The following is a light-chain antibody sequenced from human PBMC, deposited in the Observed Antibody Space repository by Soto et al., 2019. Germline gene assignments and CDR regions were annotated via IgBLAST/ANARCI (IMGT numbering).Light chain of an antibody. CDR1: SSNIGSDY. CDR2: SDT. Sequence: QPVLTQSPSASGTPGQRVTISCSGSSSNIGSDYVYWYRQLPGTAPKLLIYSDTQRPSGVPDRFSGSKSGTSASLAISGLRSEDEADYYCSAWDGSLSGRVFGGGTKLTVL. J-gene: IGLJ2*01. CDR3: SAWDGSLSGRV. V-gene: IGLV1-47*02.